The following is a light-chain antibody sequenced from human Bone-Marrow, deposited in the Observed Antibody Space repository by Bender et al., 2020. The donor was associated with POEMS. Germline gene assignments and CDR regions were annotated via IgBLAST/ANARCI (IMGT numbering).Light chain of an antibody. CDR3: AAKRVVSKWV. CDR2: SNN. CDR1: SSTIGISY. Sequence: QSVLTQPPSASGTPGQKVTISCSGTSSTIGISYVFWYQHLPGTAPKLLIYSNNQRPSGVSNRFSGSKSGNTASLTISGLQADDEGDYYCAAKRVVSKWVFGGGTKLTVL. J-gene: IGLJ3*02. V-gene: IGLV1-47*02.